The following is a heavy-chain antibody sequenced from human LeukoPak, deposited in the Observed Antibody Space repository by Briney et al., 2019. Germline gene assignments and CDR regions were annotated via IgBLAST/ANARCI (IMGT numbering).Heavy chain of an antibody. D-gene: IGHD4-17*01. CDR1: GFTFSSYV. CDR2: ISGSGGST. J-gene: IGHJ4*02. Sequence: GGSLRLSCAASGFTFSSYVMSWVRQPPTKGLEWVSAISGSGGSTYYAASVKGRFTISRDNTWNSLFLDLSSLRADDTAMYFCARLFGGVTTFDYWGQGALVTVSS. CDR3: ARLFGGVTTFDY. V-gene: IGHV3-23*01.